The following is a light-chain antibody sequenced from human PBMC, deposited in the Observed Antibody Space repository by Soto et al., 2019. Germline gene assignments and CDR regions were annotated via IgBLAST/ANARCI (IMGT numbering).Light chain of an antibody. CDR2: AAS. V-gene: IGKV1-12*01. J-gene: IGKJ3*01. CDR1: QGISSW. CDR3: QQANSFPRT. Sequence: DIQMTQSPSSVSASVGDRVTITCRATQGISSWLVWYQQKPGKAPKLLIYAASSLQSGVPSRFSGSGSGTDFTRTINNLQPEDVATYYCQQANSFPRTFGPGTKVDIK.